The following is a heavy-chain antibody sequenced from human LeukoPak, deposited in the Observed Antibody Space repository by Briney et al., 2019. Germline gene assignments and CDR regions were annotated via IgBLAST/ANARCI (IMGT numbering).Heavy chain of an antibody. Sequence: SETLSLTCAVYGGSFSGYYWSWIRQPPGKGLEWIGEINHSGSTNYNPSLKSRVTISVDTSKNQFSLKPSSVTAADTAVYYCARGVVTAVRFDYWGQGTLVTVSS. CDR1: GGSFSGYY. D-gene: IGHD2-21*02. CDR2: INHSGST. V-gene: IGHV4-34*01. CDR3: ARGVVTAVRFDY. J-gene: IGHJ4*02.